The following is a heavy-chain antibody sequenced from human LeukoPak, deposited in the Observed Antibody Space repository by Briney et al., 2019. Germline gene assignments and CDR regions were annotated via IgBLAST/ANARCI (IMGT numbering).Heavy chain of an antibody. CDR3: ARTPYDFRSGYLPYNWFDP. Sequence: SETLSLTCTVSGGSISSYYWSWIRQPAGKGLEWIGRIYTSGSTNYNPSLKSRVTMSVDTSKNQFSLKLSSVTAADTAVYYCARTPYDFRSGYLPYNWFDPWGQGTLVTVSS. V-gene: IGHV4-4*07. CDR1: GGSISSYY. J-gene: IGHJ5*02. D-gene: IGHD3-3*01. CDR2: IYTSGST.